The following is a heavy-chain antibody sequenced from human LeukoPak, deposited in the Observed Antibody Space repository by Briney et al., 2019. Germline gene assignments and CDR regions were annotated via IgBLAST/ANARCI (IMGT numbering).Heavy chain of an antibody. CDR1: GFLFSNYW. Sequence: GGALRLFCAASGFLFSNYWMSWVRQAPGKGLEWVANIKADGSERYYVHSVKGRFTISRDNAANSLYLQISSLRAEDTSVYYCARLMSSYPDDAFDIWGQGTMVTVSS. J-gene: IGHJ3*02. CDR2: IKADGSER. D-gene: IGHD3-16*01. V-gene: IGHV3-7*01. CDR3: ARLMSSYPDDAFDI.